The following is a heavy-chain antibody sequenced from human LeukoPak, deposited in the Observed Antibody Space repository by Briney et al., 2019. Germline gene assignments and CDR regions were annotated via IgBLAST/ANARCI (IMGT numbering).Heavy chain of an antibody. V-gene: IGHV4-59*01. J-gene: IGHJ4*02. Sequence: SETLSLTCTVSGGSISSYYYNWIRQPPGKGLEWIGYIYYSGSTSYNPSLKSRLTISIDTSKTQFYLKLSSVTAADTAVYYCARVVYSGSWGYFDYWGQGILVTVSS. D-gene: IGHD3-10*01. CDR2: IYYSGST. CDR3: ARVVYSGSWGYFDY. CDR1: GGSISSYY.